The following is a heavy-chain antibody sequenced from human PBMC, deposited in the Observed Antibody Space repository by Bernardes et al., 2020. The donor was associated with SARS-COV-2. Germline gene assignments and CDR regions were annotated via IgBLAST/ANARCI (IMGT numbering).Heavy chain of an antibody. CDR2: ISAIRNT. D-gene: IGHD3-22*01. Sequence: GGSLRLSCATSGLAFTSTDMAWVRQAPGRGLEWVSTISAIRNTHYRDSVEGRFVISRDDVNKAVYLEMNNLRVEDTATYYCATELQYDNIYWGQGVLVTVSS. CDR3: ATELQYDNIY. CDR1: GLAFTSTD. V-gene: IGHV3-23*01. J-gene: IGHJ4*02.